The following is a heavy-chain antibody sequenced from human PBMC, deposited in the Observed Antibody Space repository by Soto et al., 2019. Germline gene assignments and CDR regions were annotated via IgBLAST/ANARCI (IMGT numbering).Heavy chain of an antibody. J-gene: IGHJ4*02. CDR3: KGSYYDSSGYYYEFRDY. D-gene: IGHD3-22*01. CDR2: IRSKANSYAT. Sequence: PGGSLRLSCAASGFTFSGSAMHWVRQASGKGLEWVGRIRSKANSYATAYAASVKGRFTISRDDSKNTAYLQMNSLKTEDTAVYYCKGSYYDSSGYYYEFRDYWGQGTLVTVSS. CDR1: GFTFSGSA. V-gene: IGHV3-73*01.